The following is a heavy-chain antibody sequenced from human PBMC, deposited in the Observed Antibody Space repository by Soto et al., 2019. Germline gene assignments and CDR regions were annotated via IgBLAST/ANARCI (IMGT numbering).Heavy chain of an antibody. Sequence: PSETLSLTCTVSGDSISSYHWSWIRQPPGKGLEWIGYIYYGGSTNYNPSLKSRVTISVDTSKNQFSLKLSSVTAADTAVYYCARARGRYCSGGSCSSRLPTLDYWGQGTLVTVSS. V-gene: IGHV4-59*01. CDR3: ARARGRYCSGGSCSSRLPTLDY. D-gene: IGHD2-15*01. CDR1: GDSISSYH. CDR2: IYYGGST. J-gene: IGHJ4*02.